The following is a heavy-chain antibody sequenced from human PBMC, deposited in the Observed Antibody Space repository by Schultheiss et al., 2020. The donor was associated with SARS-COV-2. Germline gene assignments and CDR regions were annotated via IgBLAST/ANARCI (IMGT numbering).Heavy chain of an antibody. D-gene: IGHD3-10*01. CDR1: GFTFHHYG. Sequence: GGSLRLSCAAAGFTFHHYGFHWVRQAPGKGLEWVASIKYDGEKTFYADPVKGRFTISRDNPKNTVYLQMNSLRAEDTARYYCARDTGGISIWFGPDYWGQGSLVTVSS. V-gene: IGHV3-30*02. J-gene: IGHJ4*02. CDR2: IKYDGEKT. CDR3: ARDTGGISIWFGPDY.